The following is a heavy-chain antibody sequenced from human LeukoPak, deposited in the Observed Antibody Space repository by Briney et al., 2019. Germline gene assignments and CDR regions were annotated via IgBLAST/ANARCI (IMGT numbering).Heavy chain of an antibody. CDR2: IYYTGST. Sequence: PSETLSLTCTVSGGSISSHYWGWIRQPPGKGLEWIGYIYYTGSTDYNPSLKSRATISVDTSKTQFSLKLSSVTAADTAVYYCARAKPLGYCSGGSCYRTHYFDYWGQGTLVTVSS. D-gene: IGHD2-15*01. V-gene: IGHV4-59*08. CDR3: ARAKPLGYCSGGSCYRTHYFDY. CDR1: GGSISSHY. J-gene: IGHJ4*02.